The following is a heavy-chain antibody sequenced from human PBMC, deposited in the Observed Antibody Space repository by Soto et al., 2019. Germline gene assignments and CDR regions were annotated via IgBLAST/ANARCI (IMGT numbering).Heavy chain of an antibody. CDR1: GGSFSGYY. Sequence: PSETLSLTCAVYGGSFSGYYWSWIRQPPGKGLEWIGEINHSGSTNYNPSLKSRVNISVDTSKNQLSLKMSSVTAADTAVYYCARGLGADKTNDAFDIWGQGTMVTVSS. J-gene: IGHJ3*02. CDR3: ARGLGADKTNDAFDI. CDR2: INHSGST. V-gene: IGHV4-34*01.